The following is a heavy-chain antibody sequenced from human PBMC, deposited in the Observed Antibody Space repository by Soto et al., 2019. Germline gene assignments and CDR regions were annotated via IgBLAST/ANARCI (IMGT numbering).Heavy chain of an antibody. CDR2: IYYSGGT. D-gene: IGHD5-12*01. J-gene: IGHJ6*03. CDR3: ARKDSGYADYMDV. Sequence: QVQLQESGPGLVKPSQTLSLTCTVSGGSISRGGYYWSWIRQHPGKGLEWIGKIYYSGGTYYHPHLKSRVTISVGTSENQFSLRRSAVTAADTAVYYCARKDSGYADYMDVWGKGTTVTVSS. CDR1: GGSISRGGYY. V-gene: IGHV4-31*03.